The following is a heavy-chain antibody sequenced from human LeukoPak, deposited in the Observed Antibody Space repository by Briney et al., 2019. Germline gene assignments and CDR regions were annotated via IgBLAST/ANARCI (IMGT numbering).Heavy chain of an antibody. V-gene: IGHV4-4*02. CDR1: GGSISNTNW. J-gene: IGHJ4*02. CDR2: VNLQGST. Sequence: PSETLSLTCGVSGGSISNTNWWTWVRQPPGKGLEWIGEVNLQGSTNYNPSLKSRVAISVDKSENHISQKLTSVTAADTAVYYCAREGGPYRPLDYSGQGTLVTVAS. CDR3: AREGGPYRPLDY.